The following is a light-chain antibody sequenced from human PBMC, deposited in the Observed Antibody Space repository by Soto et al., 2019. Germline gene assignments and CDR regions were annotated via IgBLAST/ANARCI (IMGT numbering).Light chain of an antibody. CDR2: GAS. CDR3: QQRSNWPLT. J-gene: IGKJ4*01. V-gene: IGKV3-11*01. Sequence: EIVLTQSPATLSLSPGERATLSCRASQSVSSYLAWYQQKPGQAPRLLIYGASNRATDIPARFSGSGFGTDFTLTISSLEPEDFAVYYCQQRSNWPLTFGGGTKVEIK. CDR1: QSVSSY.